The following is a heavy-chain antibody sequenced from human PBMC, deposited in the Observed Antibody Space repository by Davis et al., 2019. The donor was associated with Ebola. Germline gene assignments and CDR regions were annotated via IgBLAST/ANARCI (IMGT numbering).Heavy chain of an antibody. CDR2: IYYSGST. Sequence: SETLSLTCTVSGGSISSSSYYWGWIRQPPGKGLEWIGSIYYSGSTYYNPSLKSRVTISVDTSKNQFSLKLSSVTAADTAVYYCARQWVYYCSGGSCYTTYYFDYWGQGTLVTVSS. D-gene: IGHD2-15*01. V-gene: IGHV4-39*01. CDR3: ARQWVYYCSGGSCYTTYYFDY. CDR1: GGSISSSSYY. J-gene: IGHJ4*02.